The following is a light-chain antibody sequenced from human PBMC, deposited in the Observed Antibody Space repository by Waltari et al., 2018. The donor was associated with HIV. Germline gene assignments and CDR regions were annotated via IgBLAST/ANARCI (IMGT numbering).Light chain of an antibody. J-gene: IGLJ2*01. CDR2: DDR. CDR1: NIAATKR. Sequence: SYVLTQPPSVSVAPGQTARITWGGNNIAATKRVQGYRLNPGQAPVVVIYDDRDRPSGIPDLFSGSSSGDTATLTISRAEAGDEADYYCQVWDGRGDPVIFGGGTKLAVV. CDR3: QVWDGRGDPVI. V-gene: IGLV3-21*02.